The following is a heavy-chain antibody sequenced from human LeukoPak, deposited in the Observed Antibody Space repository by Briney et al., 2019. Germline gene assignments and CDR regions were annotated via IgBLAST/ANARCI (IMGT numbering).Heavy chain of an antibody. CDR1: GGSISSSSYY. J-gene: IGHJ4*02. Sequence: PSETLSLTCTVSGGSISSSSYYWGWLRQPPGTGLEWIGSIYYSGSTYYNPSLKSRVTISVHTSKNQFSLKLSSVTAADTAVYYCARHVWNTRVITLSYFDYWGQGTLVTVSA. CDR3: ARHVWNTRVITLSYFDY. CDR2: IYYSGST. D-gene: IGHD3-22*01. V-gene: IGHV4-39*01.